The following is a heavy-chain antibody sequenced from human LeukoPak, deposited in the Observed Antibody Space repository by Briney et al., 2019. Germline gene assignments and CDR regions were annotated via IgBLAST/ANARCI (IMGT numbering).Heavy chain of an antibody. D-gene: IGHD6-13*01. V-gene: IGHV4-4*07. J-gene: IGHJ6*02. CDR2: IYGTRST. Sequence: SETLSLTCTVSGGSISSYYWNWIRQPAGKGLEWIGRIYGTRSTNYNPSLESRVTMSIDTSKNQFSLKLSSVTAADTAVYYCAREGAAGTGGDYYGMDVWGQGTTVTVSS. CDR1: GGSISSYY. CDR3: AREGAAGTGGDYYGMDV.